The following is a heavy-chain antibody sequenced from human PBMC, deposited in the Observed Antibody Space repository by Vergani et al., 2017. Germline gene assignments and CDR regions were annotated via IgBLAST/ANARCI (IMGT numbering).Heavy chain of an antibody. J-gene: IGHJ5*02. V-gene: IGHV4-59*10. CDR2: IYTSGST. D-gene: IGHD2-15*01. Sequence: QVQLQQWGAGLLKPSETLSLTCAVYGGSFSGYYWSWIRQPAGKGLEWIGRIYTSGSTNYNPSLKSRVTISVDTSKNQFSLKLSSVTAADTAVYYCARTHCSGGSCYWFDPWGQGTLVTVSS. CDR1: GGSFSGYY. CDR3: ARTHCSGGSCYWFDP.